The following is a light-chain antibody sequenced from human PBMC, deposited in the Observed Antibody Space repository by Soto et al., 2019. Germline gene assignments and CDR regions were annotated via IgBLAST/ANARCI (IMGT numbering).Light chain of an antibody. V-gene: IGLV1-44*01. CDR3: AAWDDSLWV. CDR1: SSNIGSNT. CDR2: SNN. J-gene: IGLJ3*02. Sequence: AVVTQPPSASGTPGQRVTISCSGSSSNIGSNTVNWYQQLPGTAPKLLIYSNNQRPSGVPDRFSGSKSGTSASLAISGLQSEDEADYYCAAWDDSLWVFGGGTKVTVL.